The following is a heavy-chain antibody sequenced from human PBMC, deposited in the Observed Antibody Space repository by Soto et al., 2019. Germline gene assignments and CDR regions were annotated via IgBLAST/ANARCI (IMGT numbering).Heavy chain of an antibody. Sequence: SETLSLTCTVSGGSVSSAGYYWTWIRQPPGKGLDWIGSVHPSGTTRYNPSLEGRVTISVDTPTNQFSLNLRSVTPADTAVYYCARGPDYSKTGYWGQGALVTVSS. V-gene: IGHV4-61*08. CDR3: ARGPDYSKTGY. CDR2: VHPSGTT. J-gene: IGHJ4*02. CDR1: GGSVSSAGYY. D-gene: IGHD4-4*01.